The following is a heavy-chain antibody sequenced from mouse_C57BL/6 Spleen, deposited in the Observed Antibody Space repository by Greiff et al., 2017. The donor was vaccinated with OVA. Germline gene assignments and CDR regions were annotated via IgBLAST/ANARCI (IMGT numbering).Heavy chain of an antibody. CDR1: GYTFTSYW. J-gene: IGHJ2*01. D-gene: IGHD1-1*01. CDR3: AREATTGVYFDY. CDR2: IDPNSGGT. V-gene: IGHV1-72*01. Sequence: QVQLKQPGAELVKPGASVKLSCKASGYTFTSYWLHWVKQRPGRGLEWIGRIDPNSGGTTYNEKFKSKATLTEDKPPSTAYMQRSSLTSEDSAVYYGAREATTGVYFDYWGQGTTLTVSS.